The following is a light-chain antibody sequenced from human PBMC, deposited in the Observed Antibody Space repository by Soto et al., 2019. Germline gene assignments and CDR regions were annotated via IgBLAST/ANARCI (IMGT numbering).Light chain of an antibody. V-gene: IGKV4-1*01. Sequence: DIVMTQSPDSLAVSLGERATINCKSSQSVLYSSNNKNYLAWYQQKPGQPPKLLFYWASTRESGVPGRFSGSGSGTDSTLTISSLQPEDVAVYYCHQYYSSPPYTFGQGTRLEIK. CDR3: HQYYSSPPYT. CDR1: QSVLYSSNNKNY. CDR2: WAS. J-gene: IGKJ5*01.